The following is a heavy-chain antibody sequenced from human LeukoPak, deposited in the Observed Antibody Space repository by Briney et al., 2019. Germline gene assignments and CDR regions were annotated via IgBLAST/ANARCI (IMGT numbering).Heavy chain of an antibody. V-gene: IGHV3-9*03. Sequence: PGRSLRLSCAASGFTFDEYAMHWVRQPPGKGLEWVSGISWNSYETGYADSVKGRFTISRDNAKNSLYLQMNSLRAEDMALYHCAKGVGTSYHYHMDVWGKGTTVIVSS. D-gene: IGHD1-26*01. J-gene: IGHJ6*03. CDR2: ISWNSYET. CDR1: GFTFDEYA. CDR3: AKGVGTSYHYHMDV.